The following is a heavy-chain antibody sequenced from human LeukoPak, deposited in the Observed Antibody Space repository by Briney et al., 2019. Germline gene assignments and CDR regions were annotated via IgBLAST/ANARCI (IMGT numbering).Heavy chain of an antibody. CDR2: IYYSGRT. CDR1: GDSISNSNYY. CDR3: ARQFLVGSTFDL. V-gene: IGHV4-39*07. D-gene: IGHD1-26*01. J-gene: IGHJ3*01. Sequence: SETLSLTCTVSGDSISNSNYYWGWIRQPPGKGLEWIGNIYYSGRTYYNPSLESRVTMSVDTSKKQFSLKLTSVTAADMAVYFCARQFLVGSTFDLWGQGTRVTVSS.